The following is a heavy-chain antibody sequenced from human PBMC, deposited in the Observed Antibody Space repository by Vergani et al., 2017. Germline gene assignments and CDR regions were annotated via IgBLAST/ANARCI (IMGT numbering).Heavy chain of an antibody. Sequence: QVQLVQSGAEVKKPGASVKVSCKASGYTFTSYYMHWVRQAPGQGLEWMGGIIPIFGTANYAQKFQGRVTITADESTSTAYMELSSLRSEDTAVYYCASSGPDYSRGYYYYYMDVWGKGTTVTVSS. D-gene: IGHD4-11*01. CDR1: GYTFTSYY. V-gene: IGHV1-69*01. J-gene: IGHJ6*03. CDR2: IIPIFGTA. CDR3: ASSGPDYSRGYYYYYMDV.